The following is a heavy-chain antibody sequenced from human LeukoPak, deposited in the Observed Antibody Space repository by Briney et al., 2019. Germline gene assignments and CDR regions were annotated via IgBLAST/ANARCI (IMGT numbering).Heavy chain of an antibody. J-gene: IGHJ4*02. CDR1: CASISSRNW. D-gene: IGHD3-10*01. V-gene: IGHV4-4*02. CDR2: IYHSGST. CDR3: ERDLGSGSYLSRGYLDY. Sequence: SGTLSLTCAVPCASISSRNWWSWVRHPPGKGLEWIGEIYHSGSTNYNPSLKSRVTISVDKPKNQFSLKLSSVTAADTAVYYCERDLGSGSYLSRGYLDYWGQGTLVTVSS.